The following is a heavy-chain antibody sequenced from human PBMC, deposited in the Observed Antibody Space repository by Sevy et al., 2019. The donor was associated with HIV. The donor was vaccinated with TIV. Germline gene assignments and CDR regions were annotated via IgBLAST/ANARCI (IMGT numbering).Heavy chain of an antibody. D-gene: IGHD4-4*01. V-gene: IGHV1-2*06. CDR3: TKDASSNYFGQIDY. CDR1: GYTFTDYY. Sequence: ASVKVSCKASGYTFTDYYMHWVRQAPGQGLEWMGRINPYSGDTKYAQKFQGRVTMTRDTSISTAYMVLSGLRFDDTAVYYCTKDASSNYFGQIDYWGQGILVTVS. J-gene: IGHJ4*02. CDR2: INPYSGDT.